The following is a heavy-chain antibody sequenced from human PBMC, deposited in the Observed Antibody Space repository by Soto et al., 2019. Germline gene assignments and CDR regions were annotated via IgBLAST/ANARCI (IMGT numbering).Heavy chain of an antibody. CDR2: IIPISGTT. J-gene: IGHJ4*02. CDR1: GGSFRSFG. Sequence: QVQLVQSGAEVKKPGSSVKVSCKASGGSFRSFGISWVRQAPGQGLEWMGGIIPISGTTNYAQKFQGRVTITADESTSTAYMELSSLISEDTAVYYCARAPTLPPGDGYNYREEYYFDYWGQGTLVTVSS. CDR3: ARAPTLPPGDGYNYREEYYFDY. D-gene: IGHD5-12*01. V-gene: IGHV1-69*01.